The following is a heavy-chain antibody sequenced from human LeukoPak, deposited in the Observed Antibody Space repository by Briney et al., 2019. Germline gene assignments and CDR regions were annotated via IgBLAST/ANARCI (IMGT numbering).Heavy chain of an antibody. V-gene: IGHV3-23*01. CDR2: ISGSGGST. D-gene: IGHD1-1*01. CDR3: AKQFLGYKELDI. CDR1: GFTFSSYA. Sequence: PGGSLRLSCAASGFTFSSYAMSWVRQAPGKGPEWVSAISGSGGSTYYADSVKGRFTISRDNSKNTLYLQMNSLRAEDTAVYYCAKQFLGYKELDIWGQGTMVTVSS. J-gene: IGHJ3*02.